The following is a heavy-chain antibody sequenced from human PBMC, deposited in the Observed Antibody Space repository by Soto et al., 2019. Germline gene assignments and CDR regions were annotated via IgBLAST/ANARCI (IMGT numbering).Heavy chain of an antibody. J-gene: IGHJ2*01. CDR1: GFTFSSYA. CDR2: ISYDGSNK. Sequence: QGQLVESGGGVVQPGRSLRLSFAASGFTFSSYAMHWGRQAPGKGLEWVAVISYDGSNKYYADSVKGRFTISRDNSKNPLYLHRNSLRAVGTAVYYCARDPLWGTGMVLWYFDLWGRGTLVTVSS. CDR3: ARDPLWGTGMVLWYFDL. D-gene: IGHD5-18*01. V-gene: IGHV3-30-3*01.